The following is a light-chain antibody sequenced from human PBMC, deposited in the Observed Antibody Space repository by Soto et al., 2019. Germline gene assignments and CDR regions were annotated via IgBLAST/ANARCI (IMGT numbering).Light chain of an antibody. CDR1: TSNIGTNY. CDR3: AVWNDSLSGVV. V-gene: IGLV1-47*01. J-gene: IGLJ3*02. CDR2: GNN. Sequence: QSVLTQPPSASGTPGQTVTISSSGGTSNIGTNYVSWYQHLPGTAPKLLFYGNNQRPSGVPDRFSASKSGTSASLAISGLRADDEADYYCAVWNDSLSGVVFGGGTKLTVL.